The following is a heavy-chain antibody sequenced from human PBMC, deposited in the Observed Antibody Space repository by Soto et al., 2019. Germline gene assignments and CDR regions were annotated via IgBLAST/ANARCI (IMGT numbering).Heavy chain of an antibody. CDR2: IDATSNII. CDR3: ARDRWHRDWHLGAFDI. V-gene: IGHV3-48*03. CDR1: GFAFSSYE. D-gene: IGHD3-9*01. Sequence: EVQLVESGGGLVWPGGSLTLSCAASGFAFSSYEMNWVRQAPGKGLEWVSYIDATSNIIHYADSVEGRFTISRDNSKNSLFLQMKSLGAEDTALYYCARDRWHRDWHLGAFDIWGRGTMVTVSS. J-gene: IGHJ3*02.